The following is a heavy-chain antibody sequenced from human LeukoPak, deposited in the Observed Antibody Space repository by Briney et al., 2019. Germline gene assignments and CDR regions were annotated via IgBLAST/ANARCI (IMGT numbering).Heavy chain of an antibody. D-gene: IGHD2-2*01. CDR1: GYSFTGYY. CDR2: INPSGGST. V-gene: IGHV1-46*01. Sequence: ASVKVSCKASGYSFTGYYMHWVRQAPGQGLKWMGIINPSGGSTSYAQKFQGRVTMTRDMSTSTVYMELSSLRSEDTAVYYCARADYCSSTSCYLHYWGQGTLVTVSS. CDR3: ARADYCSSTSCYLHY. J-gene: IGHJ4*02.